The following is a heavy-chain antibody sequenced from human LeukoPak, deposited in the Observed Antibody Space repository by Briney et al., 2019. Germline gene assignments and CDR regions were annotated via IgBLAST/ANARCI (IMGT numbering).Heavy chain of an antibody. D-gene: IGHD2-15*01. Sequence: GGSLRLSCVASGFTFSSYEMNWVRQAPGKGLEWVAYIGNNDRTKHYADSVKGRFTISRDNAKNSLYLQMNSLRAEDTAIYYCARVVARLFYFDYWGQGTLATVSS. J-gene: IGHJ4*02. V-gene: IGHV3-48*03. CDR1: GFTFSSYE. CDR2: IGNNDRTK. CDR3: ARVVARLFYFDY.